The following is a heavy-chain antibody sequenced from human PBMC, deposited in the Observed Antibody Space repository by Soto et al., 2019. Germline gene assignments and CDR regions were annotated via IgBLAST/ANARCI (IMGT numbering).Heavy chain of an antibody. CDR3: ARPYGGNSPFFDY. V-gene: IGHV1-2*02. J-gene: IGHJ4*01. Sequence: ASVKVSCKASGYTFTGYYMHWVRQAPGQGLEWMGWINPNSGGTNYAQKFQGRVTMTRDTSISTAYMELSRLRSDDTAVYYCARPYGGNSPFFDYWGQGSLVTVSS. CDR2: INPNSGGT. CDR1: GYTFTGYY. D-gene: IGHD2-21*02.